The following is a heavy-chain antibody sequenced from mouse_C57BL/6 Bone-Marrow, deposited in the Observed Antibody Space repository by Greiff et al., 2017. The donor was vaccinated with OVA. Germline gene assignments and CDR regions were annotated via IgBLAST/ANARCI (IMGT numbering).Heavy chain of an antibody. D-gene: IGHD1-1*01. CDR2: ISSGGSYT. CDR1: GFTFSSYG. Sequence: EVQLVESGGDLVKPGGSLKLSCAASGFTFSSYGMSWVRQTPDKRLEWVATISSGGSYTYYPDSVKGRFTISRDNAKNTLDLQMSSLKSEDTAMYYCARHCYGSGCWFAYWGQGTLVTVSA. CDR3: ARHCYGSGCWFAY. V-gene: IGHV5-6*01. J-gene: IGHJ3*01.